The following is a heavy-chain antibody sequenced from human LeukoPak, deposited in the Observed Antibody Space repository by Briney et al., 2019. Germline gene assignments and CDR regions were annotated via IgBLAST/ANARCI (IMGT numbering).Heavy chain of an antibody. J-gene: IGHJ4*02. CDR3: ARHYGSGTYYFHY. D-gene: IGHD3-10*01. CDR2: ISGSGGST. V-gene: IGHV3-23*01. Sequence: GGSLRLSCAASGFTFSSYAMSWVRQAPGKGLEWVSAISGSGGSTYYADSVKGRFTISRDSSKNTLYLQMNSLRAGDTAVYYCARHYGSGTYYFHYWGQGTLVTVSS. CDR1: GFTFSSYA.